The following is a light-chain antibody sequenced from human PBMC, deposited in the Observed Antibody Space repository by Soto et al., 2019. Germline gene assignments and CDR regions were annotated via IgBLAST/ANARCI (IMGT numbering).Light chain of an antibody. CDR1: QSVSSSY. V-gene: IGKV3-20*01. Sequence: EVVMTQSPATLSVSPGERATLSCRASQSVSSSYLAWYQQKPGQAPRLLIYGASSRATGIPDMFSGCGSGTDFTLTISRLEPEDFAVYYCQQYGSSPQTFGLGTKVDIK. J-gene: IGKJ1*01. CDR3: QQYGSSPQT. CDR2: GAS.